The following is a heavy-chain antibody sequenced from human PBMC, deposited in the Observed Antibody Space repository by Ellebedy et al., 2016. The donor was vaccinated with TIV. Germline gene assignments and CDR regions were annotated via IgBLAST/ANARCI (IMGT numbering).Heavy chain of an antibody. CDR1: GGSISSYY. J-gene: IGHJ6*02. V-gene: IGHV4-4*07. CDR3: ARGDDYGRGYYYYYGMDV. D-gene: IGHD4-17*01. CDR2: IYTSGST. Sequence: SETLSLTCTVSGGSISSYYWSWIRQPAGKGLEWIGRIYTSGSTNYNPSLKSRVTMSVDTSKNQFSLKLSSVTAADTAVYYCARGDDYGRGYYYYYGMDVWGQGTTVTVSS.